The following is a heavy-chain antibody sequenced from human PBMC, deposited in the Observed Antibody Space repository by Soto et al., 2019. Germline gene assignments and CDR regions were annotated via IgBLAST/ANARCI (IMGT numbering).Heavy chain of an antibody. D-gene: IGHD3-3*01. V-gene: IGHV4-38-2*01. CDR1: GYSISSGYY. CDR2: IYHSGST. CDR3: ARAPLEWLSDNWFDP. J-gene: IGHJ5*02. Sequence: ETLSLTCAVSGYSISSGYYWGWIRQPPGKGLEWIGSIYHSGSTYYNPSLKSRVTISVDTSKNQFSLKLSSVTAADTAVYYCARAPLEWLSDNWFDPWGQGTLVTVSS.